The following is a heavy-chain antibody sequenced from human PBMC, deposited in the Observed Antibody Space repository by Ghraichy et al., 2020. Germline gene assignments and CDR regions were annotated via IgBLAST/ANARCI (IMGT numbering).Heavy chain of an antibody. V-gene: IGHV4-39*01. J-gene: IGHJ4*02. Sequence: SETLSLTCTVSGGSISSTNYYWGWIRQPPGKGLEWIGSIYYSGSTYYNRSLKRRVTISVDTSENQFSLKLTSVTAADTAVYYCARTSDMAMTNPKIDYWGQGTLVTVSS. CDR3: ARTSDMAMTNPKIDY. D-gene: IGHD5-24*01. CDR2: IYYSGST. CDR1: GGSISSTNYY.